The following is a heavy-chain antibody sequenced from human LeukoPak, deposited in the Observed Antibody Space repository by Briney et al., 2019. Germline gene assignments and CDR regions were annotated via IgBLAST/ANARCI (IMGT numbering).Heavy chain of an antibody. CDR2: IYYSGST. V-gene: IGHV4-59*01. CDR1: GGSISSYY. D-gene: IGHD6-6*01. CDR3: ARGVEAARPYYFDY. Sequence: SETLSLTCTVSGGSISSYYWSWIRQPPGKGLEWIGYIYYSGSTNYNPSLKSRVTISVDTSKNQFSPKLSSVTAADTAVYYCARGVEAARPYYFDYWGQGTLVTVSS. J-gene: IGHJ4*02.